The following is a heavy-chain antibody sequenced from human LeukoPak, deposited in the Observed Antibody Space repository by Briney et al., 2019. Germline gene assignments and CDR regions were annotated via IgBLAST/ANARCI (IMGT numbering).Heavy chain of an antibody. Sequence: PSETLSLTCTVSGGSISGYHWSWIRQPPGKGLEWIGYIYYNGGTNYIPSLKSRVTMSADTSKNQFSLKLNSVTAADSAVYYCARGFLSVAGTLDHWGQGTLVTVSS. J-gene: IGHJ4*02. CDR1: GGSISGYH. CDR2: IYYNGGT. CDR3: ARGFLSVAGTLDH. D-gene: IGHD6-19*01. V-gene: IGHV4-59*01.